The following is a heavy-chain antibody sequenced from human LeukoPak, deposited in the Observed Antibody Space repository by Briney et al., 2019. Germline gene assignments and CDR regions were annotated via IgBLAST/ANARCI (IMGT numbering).Heavy chain of an antibody. V-gene: IGHV4-39*01. CDR2: IYSSGST. CDR1: GAFVSGSPYY. Sequence: PSETLSLTCTVSGAFVSGSPYYWGWIRQPPGKGLEWIGSIYSSGSTYYNASLQSRVTISIETSKNQISLRLNSVTAADTAIYYCAKSGGYGLIDYWGQGTLVTVSS. J-gene: IGHJ4*02. CDR3: AKSGGYGLIDY. D-gene: IGHD1-26*01.